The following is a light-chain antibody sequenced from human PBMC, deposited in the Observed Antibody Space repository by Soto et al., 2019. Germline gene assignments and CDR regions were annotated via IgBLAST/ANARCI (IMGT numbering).Light chain of an antibody. Sequence: AIRMTQSPSSFSASTGDRVTITCRASQGISSYLAWYHQKPGKAPKLLTYAASTLQSGVPSRFNGSGSGTDFTLTISCLQSEDFATYYCQQYYSYPLTFGPGTKVDIK. J-gene: IGKJ3*01. CDR3: QQYYSYPLT. CDR2: AAS. V-gene: IGKV1-8*01. CDR1: QGISSY.